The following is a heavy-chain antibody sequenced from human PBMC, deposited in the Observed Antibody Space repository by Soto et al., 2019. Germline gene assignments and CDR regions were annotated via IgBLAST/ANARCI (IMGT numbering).Heavy chain of an antibody. CDR3: ARGIAALRLSWFGP. CDR2: INPKSGGT. V-gene: IGHV1-2*02. Sequence: ASVKVSCKASGYTFSGNYLHWVRQAPGRGLEWLGWINPKSGGTGYAQKFQGRVTMTIDTSISTAYMELSSLRSDDTAVYYCARGIAALRLSWFGPCGQGTLVTVSS. J-gene: IGHJ5*02. D-gene: IGHD6-13*01. CDR1: GYTFSGNY.